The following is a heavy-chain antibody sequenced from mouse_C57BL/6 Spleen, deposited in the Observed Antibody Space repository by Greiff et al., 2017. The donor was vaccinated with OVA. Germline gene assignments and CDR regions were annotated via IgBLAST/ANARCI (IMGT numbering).Heavy chain of an antibody. V-gene: IGHV1-80*01. D-gene: IGHD2-4*01. J-gene: IGHJ4*01. CDR1: GYAFSSYW. CDR2: IYTGDGDT. CDR3: ARYDYDWYAMDY. Sequence: VQLQQSGAELVKPGASVKISCKASGYAFSSYWMNWVKQRPGKGLEWIGQIYTGDGDTNYNGKFKGKATLTADKSSSTAYMQLSSLTSEDSAVYFCARYDYDWYAMDYWGQGTSVTVSS.